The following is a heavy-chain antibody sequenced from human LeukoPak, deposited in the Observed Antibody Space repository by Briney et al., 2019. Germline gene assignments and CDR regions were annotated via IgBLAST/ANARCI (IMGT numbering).Heavy chain of an antibody. D-gene: IGHD5-12*01. V-gene: IGHV3-30*03. CDR2: ISSDGNDK. CDR1: GVTFSSYG. J-gene: IGHJ4*02. Sequence: GGSLRLSCAASGVTFSSYGMHWVRQAPGKGLEWVALISSDGNDKLYGGSVKGRFTISRDDSKSTLYLQMNSLRAEDTAAYYCTTKVIRGNSGDDYDDWGQGTLVTVSS. CDR3: TTKVIRGNSGDDYDD.